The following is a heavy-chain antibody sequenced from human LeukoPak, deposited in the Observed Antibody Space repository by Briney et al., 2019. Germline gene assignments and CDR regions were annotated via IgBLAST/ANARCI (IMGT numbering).Heavy chain of an antibody. CDR1: GLTFSSYA. V-gene: IGHV3-23*01. Sequence: GGSLRLSCAATGLTFSSYAMSWVRQAPGKGLEWVSAISSSGGNTYIADSVKGRFTISRDNSKNTLYLQMNSLRAEDTAVYYCARDGYYGSGRMDVWGQGTTVTVSS. CDR3: ARDGYYGSGRMDV. J-gene: IGHJ6*02. D-gene: IGHD3-10*01. CDR2: ISSSGGNT.